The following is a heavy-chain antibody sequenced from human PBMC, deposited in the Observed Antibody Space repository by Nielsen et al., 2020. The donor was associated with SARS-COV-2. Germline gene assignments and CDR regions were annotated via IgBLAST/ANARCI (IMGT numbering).Heavy chain of an antibody. J-gene: IGHJ2*01. D-gene: IGHD2-21*02. Sequence: WIRQPPGKGLEWVSVIYSGGSTYYADSVKGRFTISRDNSKNTLYLQMNSLRAEDTAVYYCARQLNPYCGGDCYTAGFGLWGRGTLVTVSS. CDR3: ARQLNPYCGGDCYTAGFGL. CDR2: IYSGGST. V-gene: IGHV3-53*01.